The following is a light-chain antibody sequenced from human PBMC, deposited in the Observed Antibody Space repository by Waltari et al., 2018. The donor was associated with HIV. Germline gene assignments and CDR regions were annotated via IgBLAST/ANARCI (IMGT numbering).Light chain of an antibody. CDR3: QQYNSSPFT. Sequence: DIQMTQSPCSVSASVGDTVTITCRASQGISTYLAWFHQRPGKAPPSLIYGASNLHSGVSSRFSGSPSGTEFTLTITNLQPEDFGTYYCQQYNSSPFTFGPGTKVDLK. J-gene: IGKJ3*01. CDR2: GAS. CDR1: QGISTY. V-gene: IGKV1-16*01.